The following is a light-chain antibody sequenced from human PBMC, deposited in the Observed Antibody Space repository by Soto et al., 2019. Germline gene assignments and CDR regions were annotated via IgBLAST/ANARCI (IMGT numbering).Light chain of an antibody. Sequence: DIPMTPSPSTLCASFGERVTITCRASQNIFTYLAWYQQKPGKAPKLLIFDASTLQSGVPPRFSGSGSGTEFTLTISSLQPDDFATYYCQHYTLYSASFGPGTKVDNK. CDR1: QNIFTY. J-gene: IGKJ3*01. CDR3: QHYTLYSAS. V-gene: IGKV1-5*01. CDR2: DAS.